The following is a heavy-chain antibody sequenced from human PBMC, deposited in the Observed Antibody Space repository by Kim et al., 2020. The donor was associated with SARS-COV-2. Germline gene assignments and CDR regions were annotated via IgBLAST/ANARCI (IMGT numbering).Heavy chain of an antibody. V-gene: IGHV1-18*01. J-gene: IGHJ6*02. CDR2: ISAYNGNT. CDR3: ARAGKSIKIAARHGMDV. CDR1: GYTFTSYG. Sequence: ASVKVSCKASGYTFTSYGISWVRQAPGQGLEWMGWISAYNGNTNYAQKLQGRVTMTTDTSTSTAYMELRSLRSDDTAVYYCARAGKSIKIAARHGMDVWGQGTTVTVSS. D-gene: IGHD6-6*01.